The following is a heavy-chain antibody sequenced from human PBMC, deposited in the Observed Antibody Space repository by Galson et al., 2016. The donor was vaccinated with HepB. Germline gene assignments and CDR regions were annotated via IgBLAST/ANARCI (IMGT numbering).Heavy chain of an antibody. CDR1: GYIFTNFW. Sequence: QSGAEVKKPGESLKISCKASGYIFTNFWIGWVRQMPGKGLEWMGIIYPGDSDTRYSPSFQGQVTISADKSISTAYLQWNSLRAPDTATYYCARSGGAYGDYLFLRFWGQGTLVTVSS. CDR2: IYPGDSDT. D-gene: IGHD4-17*01. CDR3: ARSGGAYGDYLFLRF. J-gene: IGHJ4*02. V-gene: IGHV5-51*01.